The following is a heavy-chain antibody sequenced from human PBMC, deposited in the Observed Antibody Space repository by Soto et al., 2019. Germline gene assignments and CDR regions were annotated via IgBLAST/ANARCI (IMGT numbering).Heavy chain of an antibody. Sequence: SLQVSCKASVGTFSSYVIIWVRQAPGQGLEWMGGIIPIFGTANYAQKFQGRVTITADESTSTAYMELSSLRSEDTAVYYCARDRFVAAAGTLYYYYGMDVWGQGTTVTGSS. V-gene: IGHV1-69*13. CDR3: ARDRFVAAAGTLYYYYGMDV. CDR2: IIPIFGTA. J-gene: IGHJ6*02. CDR1: VGTFSSYV. D-gene: IGHD6-13*01.